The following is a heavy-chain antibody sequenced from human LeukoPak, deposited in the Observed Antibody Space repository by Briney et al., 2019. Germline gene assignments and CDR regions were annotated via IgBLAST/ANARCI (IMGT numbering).Heavy chain of an antibody. Sequence: QPGGSLRLSCTASGFAFGVYAMSWLRQPPGKGLEWVSTINANSGTTSYAASVRGRFTISRDNSKNTLYLQLNTLRADDTATYYCAKPISGGLAVTADWFHPWGQGTLVVVSS. CDR2: INANSGTT. D-gene: IGHD6-19*01. J-gene: IGHJ5*01. CDR1: GFAFGVYA. CDR3: AKPISGGLAVTADWFHP. V-gene: IGHV3-23*01.